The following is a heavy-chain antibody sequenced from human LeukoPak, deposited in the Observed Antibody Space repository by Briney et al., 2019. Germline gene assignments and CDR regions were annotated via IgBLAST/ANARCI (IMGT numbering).Heavy chain of an antibody. CDR2: IYYSGST. CDR3: ARRKDSGSYLADY. Sequence: PSETLPLTCTVSGGSISSSSYYWGWIRQPPGKGLEWIGSIYYSGSTYYNPSLKSRVTISVDTSKNQFSLKLSSVTAADTAVYYCARRKDSGSYLADYWGQGTLVTVSS. D-gene: IGHD1-26*01. CDR1: GGSISSSSYY. J-gene: IGHJ4*02. V-gene: IGHV4-39*01.